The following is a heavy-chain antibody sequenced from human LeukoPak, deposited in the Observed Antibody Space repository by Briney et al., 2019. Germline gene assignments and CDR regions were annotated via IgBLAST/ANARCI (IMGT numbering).Heavy chain of an antibody. D-gene: IGHD2-2*01. J-gene: IGHJ5*02. CDR3: TRAKGCSFGSTCYNNWFDP. Sequence: PGRSLRLSCAASGFTFSSYAMHWVRQALGKGLEWVAVISYDGSNKYYADSVKGRFTISRDNSKNTLYLQMNSLRAEDTAVYYCTRAKGCSFGSTCYNNWFDPWGQGTLVTVSS. V-gene: IGHV3-30-3*01. CDR1: GFTFSSYA. CDR2: ISYDGSNK.